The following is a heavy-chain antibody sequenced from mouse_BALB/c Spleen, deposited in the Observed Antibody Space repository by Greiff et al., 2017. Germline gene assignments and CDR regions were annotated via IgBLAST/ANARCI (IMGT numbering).Heavy chain of an antibody. J-gene: IGHJ1*01. D-gene: IGHD1-1*01. CDR3: VRPHYYGSSYDWYFDV. V-gene: IGHV10-1*02. Sequence: EVMLVESGGGLVQPKGSLKLSCAASGFTFNTYAMNWVRQAPGKGLEWVARIRSKSNNYATYYADSVKDRFTISRDDSQSMLYLQMNNLKTEDTAMYYCVRPHYYGSSYDWYFDVWGAGTTVTVSS. CDR1: GFTFNTYA. CDR2: IRSKSNNYAT.